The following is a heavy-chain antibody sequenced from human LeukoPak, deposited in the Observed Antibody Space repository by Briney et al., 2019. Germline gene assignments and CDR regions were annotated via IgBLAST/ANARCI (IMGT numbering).Heavy chain of an antibody. J-gene: IGHJ1*01. D-gene: IGHD4-17*01. Sequence: AGGSLRLSCAASGFTFSSYEMNWVRQAPGKGLEWVSYISSSGSTIYYADPVKGRFTISRDNAKNSLYLQMNSLRAEDTAVYYCARVADYGDYGHFQHWGQGTLVTVSS. CDR2: ISSSGSTI. CDR3: ARVADYGDYGHFQH. V-gene: IGHV3-48*03. CDR1: GFTFSSYE.